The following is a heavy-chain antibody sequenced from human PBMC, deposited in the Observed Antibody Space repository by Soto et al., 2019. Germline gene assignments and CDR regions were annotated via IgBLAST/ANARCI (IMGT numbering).Heavy chain of an antibody. V-gene: IGHV3-23*01. D-gene: IGHD2-15*01. CDR2: ISGSGGST. Sequence: PGGSLRLSCAASGFTFSSYARSWVRQAPGKGLEWVSAISGSGGSTYYADSVKGRFTISRDNSKNTLYLQMNSLRAEDTAVYYCAKGLICSGGSCPLDYWGQGTLVTVSS. CDR3: AKGLICSGGSCPLDY. J-gene: IGHJ4*02. CDR1: GFTFSSYA.